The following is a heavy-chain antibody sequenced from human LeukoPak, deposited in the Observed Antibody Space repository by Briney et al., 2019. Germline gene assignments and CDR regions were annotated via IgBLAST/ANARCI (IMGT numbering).Heavy chain of an antibody. V-gene: IGHV3-53*05. CDR2: IYSGGST. CDR1: GFTVSSNY. J-gene: IGHJ4*02. D-gene: IGHD1-7*01. CDR3: AKARELELLYYFDY. Sequence: GGSLRLSCAASGFTVSSNYMSWVRQAPGKGLEWVSVIYSGGSTYYADSVKGRFTISRDNSKNTLYLQMNSLRAEDTAVYYCAKARELELLYYFDYWGQGTLVTVSS.